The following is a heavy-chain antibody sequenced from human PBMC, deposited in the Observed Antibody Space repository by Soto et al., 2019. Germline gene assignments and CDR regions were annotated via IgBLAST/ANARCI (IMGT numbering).Heavy chain of an antibody. CDR1: GFTFSSYW. D-gene: IGHD1-26*01. Sequence: EVQLVESGGGLVQPGGSLRLSCAPSGFTFSSYWMHWVRQAPGKGLVWVSRINIDGSSTNYADSVKGRFTISRDNAKNXXYLQMNSLRAEDTAMYYCARGGSKVGAPPRYGLDVWGQGTTVTVSS. V-gene: IGHV3-74*01. CDR3: ARGGSKVGAPPRYGLDV. J-gene: IGHJ6*02. CDR2: INIDGSST.